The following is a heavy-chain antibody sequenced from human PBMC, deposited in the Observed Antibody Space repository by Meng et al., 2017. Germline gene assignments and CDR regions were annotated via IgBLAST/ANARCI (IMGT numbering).Heavy chain of an antibody. Sequence: GSLRLSCTVSGGSISSSSYYWGWIRQPPGKGLEWIGSIYYSGSTYYNPSLKSRVTISVDTSKNQFSLKLSSVTAADTAVYYCAGAYCGGDCYSGRFLDYWGQGTLVTVSS. J-gene: IGHJ4*02. CDR2: IYYSGST. D-gene: IGHD2-21*02. CDR1: GGSISSSSYY. V-gene: IGHV4-39*07. CDR3: AGAYCGGDCYSGRFLDY.